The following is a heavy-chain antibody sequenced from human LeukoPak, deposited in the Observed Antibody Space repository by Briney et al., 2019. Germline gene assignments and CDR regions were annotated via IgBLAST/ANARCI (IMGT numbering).Heavy chain of an antibody. V-gene: IGHV4-31*03. D-gene: IGHD3-22*01. CDR2: IHHSGST. CDR3: ARVLNYYDNSGYYYYFDY. Sequence: PSETLSLTCTVSGGSISSSSYYWGWIRQHPEKGLEWFGYIHHSGSTHYDPSLKSRVSISIDTSRNQFSMKLSSVTAADTAVYFCARVLNYYDNSGYYYYFDYWGQGTLVTVSS. CDR1: GGSISSSSYY. J-gene: IGHJ4*02.